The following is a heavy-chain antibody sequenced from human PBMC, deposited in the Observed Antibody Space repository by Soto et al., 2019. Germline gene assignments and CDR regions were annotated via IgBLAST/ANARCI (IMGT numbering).Heavy chain of an antibody. CDR2: IIAIFGTA. CDR1: GGTFSSYA. V-gene: IGHV1-69*01. CDR3: TRGGVAKNMLEFYWFDP. Sequence: QVQLVQSGAEVKKPGSSVKVSCKASGGTFSSYAISWVRQAPGQGLEWMGGIIAIFGTANYAQKFQGRVTITADESSSTAYMELSSVRSEDTAVYYCTRGGVAKNMLEFYWFDPWGQGTLVTVSS. J-gene: IGHJ5*02. D-gene: IGHD5-12*01.